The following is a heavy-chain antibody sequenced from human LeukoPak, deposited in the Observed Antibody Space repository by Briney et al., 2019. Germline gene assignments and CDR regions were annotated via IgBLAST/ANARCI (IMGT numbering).Heavy chain of an antibody. CDR3: ATYTHWVAGDV. CDR1: GFTVSDSW. J-gene: IGHJ6*02. V-gene: IGHV3-7*01. CDR2: MNQDGSAK. Sequence: GGSLRLSCAASGFTVSDSWMSWVRQTPGKGLEWVANMNQDGSAKGYVDSVKGRFTISRDNARNSLYLQMSSLRPEDTAVYYCATYTHWVAGDVWGQGTTVTVSS. D-gene: IGHD3-16*01.